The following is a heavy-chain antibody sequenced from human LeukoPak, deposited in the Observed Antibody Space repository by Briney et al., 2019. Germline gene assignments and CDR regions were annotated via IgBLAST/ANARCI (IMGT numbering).Heavy chain of an antibody. D-gene: IGHD2-2*01. Sequence: ASVKVSCKAAGYTFTNFALNWVRQAPGQGLERMGGIIPIFGTANYAQKFQGRVTITADESTSTAYMELSSLRSEDTAVYYCAAGCSSTSCPYGTYYFDYWGQGTLVTVSS. CDR3: AAGCSSTSCPYGTYYFDY. CDR2: IIPIFGTA. J-gene: IGHJ4*02. V-gene: IGHV1-69*13. CDR1: GYTFTNFA.